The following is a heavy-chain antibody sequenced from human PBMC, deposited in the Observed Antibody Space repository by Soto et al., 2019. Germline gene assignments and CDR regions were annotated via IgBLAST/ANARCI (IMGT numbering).Heavy chain of an antibody. V-gene: IGHV4-59*12. CDR2: IYYSGST. Sequence: SETLSLTCTVSGGSISSYYWSWIRQPPGKGLEWIGFIYYSGSTNYNSSLKSRVTISVDNSKNQFSLKLTSVTAADTAVYYCARDVLLWFGDYGMDVWGQGTTVTVSS. J-gene: IGHJ6*02. CDR1: GGSISSYY. D-gene: IGHD3-10*01. CDR3: ARDVLLWFGDYGMDV.